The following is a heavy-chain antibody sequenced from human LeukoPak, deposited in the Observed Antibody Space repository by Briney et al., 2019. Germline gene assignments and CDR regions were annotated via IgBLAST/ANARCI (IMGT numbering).Heavy chain of an antibody. CDR1: GGSFSSSSYY. D-gene: IGHD6-13*01. CDR3: ARRYSSSFDY. Sequence: SETLSLTCTVSGGSFSSSSYYWDWIRQPPGKGLEWIGTIYYSGSTYYNPSLKSRVTISVDTSKNQFSLKLSSVTAADTAVYYCARRYSSSFDYWGQGTLVTVSS. CDR2: IYYSGST. V-gene: IGHV4-39*07. J-gene: IGHJ4*02.